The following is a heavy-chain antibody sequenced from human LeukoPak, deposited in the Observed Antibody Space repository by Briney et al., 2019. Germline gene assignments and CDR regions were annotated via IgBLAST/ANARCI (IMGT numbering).Heavy chain of an antibody. D-gene: IGHD6-13*01. CDR2: IRYDGSNK. CDR1: GFTFSSYG. CDR3: ANDWQQLDDY. J-gene: IGHJ4*02. V-gene: IGHV3-30*02. Sequence: GGSLRLSCAASGFTFSSYGMHWVRQAPGKGLEWVAFIRYDGSNKYYADSVKGRFTISRDNSKNTLYPQMNSLRAEDTAVYYCANDWQQLDDYWGQGTLVTVSS.